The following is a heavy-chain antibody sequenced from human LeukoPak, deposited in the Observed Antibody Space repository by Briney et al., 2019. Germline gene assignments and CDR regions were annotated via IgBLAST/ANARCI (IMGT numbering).Heavy chain of an antibody. CDR2: INPNSGGT. CDR3: ARVRGGFYSSGWEVGFDY. V-gene: IGHV1-2*02. D-gene: IGHD6-19*01. J-gene: IGHJ4*02. Sequence: ASVKVSCKASGYTFTGYYMHWVRQAPGHGREWMGWINPNSGGTKYAQKFQGRATMTRDTSISTAYMELSRLRSDDTAVYYCARVRGGFYSSGWEVGFDYWGQGTLVTVSS. CDR1: GYTFTGYY.